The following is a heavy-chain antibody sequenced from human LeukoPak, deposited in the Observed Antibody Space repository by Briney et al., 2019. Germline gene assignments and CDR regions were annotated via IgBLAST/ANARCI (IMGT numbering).Heavy chain of an antibody. J-gene: IGHJ4*02. CDR3: ARLLYYYDSSGQRYFDY. CDR1: GYSFTSYW. CDR2: IDPSDSYT. V-gene: IGHV5-10-1*01. D-gene: IGHD3-22*01. Sequence: GESLKISCKGSGYSFTSYWISWVRQMPGKGLEWMGRIDPSDSYTNYSPSFQGHVTISADKSISTAYLQWSSLKASDTAMYYCARLLYYYDSSGQRYFDYWGQGTLVTVSS.